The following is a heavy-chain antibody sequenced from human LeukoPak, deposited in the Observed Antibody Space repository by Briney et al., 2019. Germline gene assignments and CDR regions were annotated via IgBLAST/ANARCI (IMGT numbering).Heavy chain of an antibody. Sequence: ASVKVSCKASGYTFTGYYMHWVRQAPGQGLEWMGWINPNSGGTNCAQKFQGRVTMTRDTSISTAYMELSRLRSDDTAVYYCARDRTYYDFWSGYYPNWFDPWGQGTLVTVSS. V-gene: IGHV1-2*02. CDR1: GYTFTGYY. CDR3: ARDRTYYDFWSGYYPNWFDP. CDR2: INPNSGGT. J-gene: IGHJ5*02. D-gene: IGHD3-3*01.